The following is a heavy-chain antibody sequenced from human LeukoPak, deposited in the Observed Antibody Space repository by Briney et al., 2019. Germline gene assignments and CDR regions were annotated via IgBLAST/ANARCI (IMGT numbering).Heavy chain of an antibody. J-gene: IGHJ4*02. D-gene: IGHD3-22*01. CDR3: ARDDDSSGYYSTSRD. CDR2: IIPIFGTA. V-gene: IGHV1-69*13. Sequence: ASVKVSCKASGGTFSSYAISWVRQAPGQGLEWMGGIIPIFGTANYAQKFQGRVTITADESTSTAYMELSSLRSEDTAVYYCARDDDSSGYYSTSRDWGQGTLVTVSS. CDR1: GGTFSSYA.